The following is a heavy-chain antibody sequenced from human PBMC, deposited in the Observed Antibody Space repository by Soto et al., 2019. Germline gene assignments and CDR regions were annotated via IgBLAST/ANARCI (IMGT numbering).Heavy chain of an antibody. J-gene: IGHJ4*02. CDR1: GGSISSTSYY. CDR3: ARDILTGSDY. Sequence: SETLSLTCTVSGGSISSTSYYWGWIRQTPGKGLEWIGNIYYSGSTQYNPSLKSRVAISVDTSKNQFSLKLNSVTAADTAVYYCARDILTGSDYWAQGTLVPVSS. D-gene: IGHD3-9*01. CDR2: IYYSGST. V-gene: IGHV4-39*02.